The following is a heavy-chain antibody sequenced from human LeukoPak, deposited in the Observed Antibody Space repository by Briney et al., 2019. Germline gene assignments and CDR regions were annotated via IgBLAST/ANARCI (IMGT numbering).Heavy chain of an antibody. Sequence: PSETLSLTCAVYGGSFSGYYWSWIRQPPGKGLEWIGEINHSGSTNYNPSLKSRVTISVDTSKNQFSLKLSSVTAADTAVYYCARARYSGFFYYWGQGTLVTVSS. V-gene: IGHV4-34*01. CDR2: INHSGST. D-gene: IGHD5-12*01. CDR3: ARARYSGFFYY. J-gene: IGHJ4*02. CDR1: GGSFSGYY.